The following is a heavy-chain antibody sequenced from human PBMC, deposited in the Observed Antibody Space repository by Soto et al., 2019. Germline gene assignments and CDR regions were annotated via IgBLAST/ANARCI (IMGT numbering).Heavy chain of an antibody. V-gene: IGHV3-30-3*01. CDR3: ANVYDILTGYPQPFDY. D-gene: IGHD3-9*01. Sequence: GGFLRLSCAASGFTFSSYAMHWVRQAPGKGLEWVAVISYDGSNKYYADSVKGRSTISRDNSKNTLYLQMNSLRAEDTAVYYCANVYDILTGYPQPFDYWGQGTLVTVSS. CDR2: ISYDGSNK. CDR1: GFTFSSYA. J-gene: IGHJ4*02.